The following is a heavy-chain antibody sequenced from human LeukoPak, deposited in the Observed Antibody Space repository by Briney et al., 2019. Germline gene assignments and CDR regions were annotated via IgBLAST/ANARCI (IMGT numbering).Heavy chain of an antibody. Sequence: GGSLRLSCAASGFTFSSYWMSWVRQAPGKGLEWVTNIKQDGSEKYYVVSVKGRFTISRDNAKNSLYLQMNSLRAEDTAVYYCARDRGDYHAFDIWGQGTMVTVSS. CDR3: ARDRGDYHAFDI. V-gene: IGHV3-7*01. D-gene: IGHD4/OR15-4a*01. CDR1: GFTFSSYW. J-gene: IGHJ3*02. CDR2: IKQDGSEK.